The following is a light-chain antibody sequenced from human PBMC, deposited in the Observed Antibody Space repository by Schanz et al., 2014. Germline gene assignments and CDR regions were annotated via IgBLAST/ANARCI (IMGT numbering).Light chain of an antibody. V-gene: IGKV1-5*01. CDR1: QNIATW. Sequence: DIQITQSPSTLSASVGDRVTITCRASQNIATWLAWYQQKPGKAPNLLIYDASRLESGVPSRFSASGSGTEFTLTISSLQPEDFATYYCQQGDSFPLTFGGGTTVEIK. CDR2: DAS. J-gene: IGKJ4*01. CDR3: QQGDSFPLT.